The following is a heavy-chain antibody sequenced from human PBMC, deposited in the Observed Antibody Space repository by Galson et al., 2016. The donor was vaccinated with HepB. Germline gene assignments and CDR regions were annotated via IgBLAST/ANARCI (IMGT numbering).Heavy chain of an antibody. J-gene: IGHJ4*02. V-gene: IGHV5-51*01. CDR3: ARPHHPASYSYGYLY. D-gene: IGHD5-18*01. CDR1: GYSFTTYW. CDR2: IYPGDSDT. Sequence: QSGAEVKKPGESLKISCKGSGYSFTTYWIAWVRQMPGKGLEWMGIIYPGDSDTTYSPSFQGQVTISADKSISTAYLQWSSLKASDTAMYYCARPHHPASYSYGYLYWGQGTPVTVSS.